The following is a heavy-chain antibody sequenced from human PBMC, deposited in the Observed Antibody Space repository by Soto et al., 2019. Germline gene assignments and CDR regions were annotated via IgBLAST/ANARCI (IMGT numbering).Heavy chain of an antibody. CDR3: AKGRADSLRNGVDV. CDR2: ISGSGGSK. J-gene: IGHJ6*02. V-gene: IGHV3-23*01. D-gene: IGHD3-10*01. CDR1: GFTFSGYA. Sequence: EVQLLESGGGLVQPGGSLRLSCAASGFTFSGYAMSWVRQAPGKGLEWVSAISGSGGSKYYADSVKGRLSISRDNSKNTLYVEMDSLRAEDTAVYYCAKGRADSLRNGVDVWGQGTTFTVSS.